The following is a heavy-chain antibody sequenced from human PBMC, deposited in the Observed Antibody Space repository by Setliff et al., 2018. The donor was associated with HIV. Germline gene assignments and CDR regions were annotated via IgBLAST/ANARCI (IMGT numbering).Heavy chain of an antibody. V-gene: IGHV1-58*02. D-gene: IGHD1-7*01. CDR3: AADPQTGTTSYDAFDI. Sequence: SVKVSCKASGVTFNYSFITWVRQAPGQGLEWMGGVVPTIHEATYAQKFQERVTITRDMSTSRAYMELSGLRTGDTAVYYCAADPQTGTTSYDAFDIWGQGTVVTVSS. J-gene: IGHJ3*02. CDR1: GVTFNYSF. CDR2: VVPTIHEA.